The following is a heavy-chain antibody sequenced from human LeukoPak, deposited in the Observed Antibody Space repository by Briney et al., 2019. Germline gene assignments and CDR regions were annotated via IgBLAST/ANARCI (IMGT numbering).Heavy chain of an antibody. Sequence: GGSLRLSCAASGFIFSSYGMHWVRQAPGKGLEWVAFIRYDGSKKYYADSVKGRFTISRDNSKNTLFLQMNSLRAEDTAVYYCARDTYYDSTGYYFSDPWGQGTLVTVSS. CDR3: ARDTYYDSTGYYFSDP. D-gene: IGHD3-22*01. J-gene: IGHJ5*02. CDR2: IRYDGSKK. V-gene: IGHV3-30*02. CDR1: GFIFSSYG.